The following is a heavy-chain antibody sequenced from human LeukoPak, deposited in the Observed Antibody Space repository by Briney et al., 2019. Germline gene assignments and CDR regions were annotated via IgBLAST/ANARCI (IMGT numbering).Heavy chain of an antibody. V-gene: IGHV1-69*05. J-gene: IGHJ5*02. CDR3: ATTRDIVVVPSTWGYNWFDP. CDR2: IIPIFGTA. Sequence: SVKVSCKASGGTFSSYAISWVRQAPGQGLEWMGGIIPIFGTANYAQKFQGRVTITTDESTSTAYMELSSLRSEDTAVYYCATTRDIVVVPSTWGYNWFDPWGQGTLVTVSS. CDR1: GGTFSSYA. D-gene: IGHD2-2*01.